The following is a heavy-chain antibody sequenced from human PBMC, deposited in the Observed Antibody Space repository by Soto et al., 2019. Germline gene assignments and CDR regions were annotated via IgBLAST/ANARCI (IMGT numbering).Heavy chain of an antibody. J-gene: IGHJ4*02. V-gene: IGHV3-30-3*01. CDR2: ISYDGSNK. Sequence: QVQLVESGAGVVQPGRSLRLSSAASGFTFSSYAMHWVREAPGKGLEWVAVISYDGSNKYYADSVKGRFTISRDNSKNTLYLQMNSLRAEDTAVYYCARAYVGATSRGKYFDYWGQGTLVTVSS. CDR1: GFTFSSYA. D-gene: IGHD1-26*01. CDR3: ARAYVGATSRGKYFDY.